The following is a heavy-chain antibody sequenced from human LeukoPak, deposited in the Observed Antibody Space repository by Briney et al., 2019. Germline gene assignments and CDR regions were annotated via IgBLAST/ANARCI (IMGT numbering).Heavy chain of an antibody. J-gene: IGHJ5*02. V-gene: IGHV1-69*05. CDR2: IIPIFGTA. D-gene: IGHD2-2*01. Sequence: SVKVSCKASGGTFSSYAISWVRQAPGQGLEWMGGIIPIFGTANYAQKFQGRVTITTDESTSTAYMELSSLRSEDTAVYYCARDNVPATTNWFDPWSQGTLVTVSS. CDR1: GGTFSSYA. CDR3: ARDNVPATTNWFDP.